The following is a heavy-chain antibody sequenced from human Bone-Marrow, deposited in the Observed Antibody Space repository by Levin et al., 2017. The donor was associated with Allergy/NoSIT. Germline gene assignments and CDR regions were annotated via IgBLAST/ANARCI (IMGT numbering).Heavy chain of an antibody. CDR3: TRGGYGDYPLDY. J-gene: IGHJ4*02. Sequence: SVKGRFTISRDNTNNSLYLLMNSLRAEDTAVYYCTRGGYGDYPLDYWGQGTLVTVSS. D-gene: IGHD4-17*01. V-gene: IGHV3-21*01.